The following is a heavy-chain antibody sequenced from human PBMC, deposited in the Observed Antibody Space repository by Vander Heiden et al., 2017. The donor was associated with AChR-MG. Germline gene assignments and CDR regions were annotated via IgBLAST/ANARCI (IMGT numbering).Heavy chain of an antibody. CDR1: GFPFSSYG. Sequence: QVQLVESGGGVVQPGRSLRLPCAASGFPFSSYGIHWGRQAPGKGLEWVAVISYDGSNKYYADSVKGRFTISRDNSKNTLYLQMNSLRAEDTAVYYCAKVKVAGSFGYYYYYMDVWGKGPTVTVSS. CDR3: AKVKVAGSFGYYYYYMDV. D-gene: IGHD6-19*01. V-gene: IGHV3-30*18. CDR2: ISYDGSNK. J-gene: IGHJ6*03.